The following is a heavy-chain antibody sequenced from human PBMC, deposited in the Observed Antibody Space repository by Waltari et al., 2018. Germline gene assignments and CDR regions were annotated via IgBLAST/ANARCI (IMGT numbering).Heavy chain of an antibody. CDR3: ASGALAGRFFDF. D-gene: IGHD6-19*01. CDR2: VWYDGINK. V-gene: IGHV3-33*01. CDR1: GFTFNRYV. J-gene: IGHJ4*02. Sequence: QGLLVESGGRVVQPGRSLRLSCAASGFTFNRYVMQWVRQAPGKGLEWVAVVWYDGINKYYADYVKGRFTISRDNSENTLYLQMNSLRVDDTATYYCASGALAGRFFDFWGQGTLVTVSS.